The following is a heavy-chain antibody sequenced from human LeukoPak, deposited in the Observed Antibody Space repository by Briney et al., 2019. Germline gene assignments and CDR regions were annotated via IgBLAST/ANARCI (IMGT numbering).Heavy chain of an antibody. V-gene: IGHV3-21*01. D-gene: IGHD6-6*01. Sequence: PGGSLRLSCAASGFTFSSYSMNWVRQAPGKGLEWVSSISSSSSYIYYADSVKGRFTISRDNAKNSLYLQMNSLRAEDTAVYYCARRHAVAARHAPFDYWGQGTLVTVSS. CDR2: ISSSSSYI. J-gene: IGHJ4*02. CDR3: ARRHAVAARHAPFDY. CDR1: GFTFSSYS.